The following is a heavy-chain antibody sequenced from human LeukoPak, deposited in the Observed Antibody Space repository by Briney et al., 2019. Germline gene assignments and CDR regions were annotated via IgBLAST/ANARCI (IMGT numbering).Heavy chain of an antibody. CDR3: ARLSYSSSSCWFDP. CDR1: GGSISSGDYY. V-gene: IGHV4-30-4*08. J-gene: IGHJ5*02. Sequence: SQTLSLTCTVSGGSISSGDYYWSWIRQPPGKGLEWIGYIYYSGSTYYNPSLKSRVTISVDSSKNQFSLKLSSVTAADTAVYYCARLSYSSSSCWFDPWGQGTLVTVSS. CDR2: IYYSGST. D-gene: IGHD6-6*01.